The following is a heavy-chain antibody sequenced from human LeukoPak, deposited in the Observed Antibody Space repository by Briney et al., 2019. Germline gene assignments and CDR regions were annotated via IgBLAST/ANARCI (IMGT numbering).Heavy chain of an antibody. J-gene: IGHJ6*02. Sequence: GASVKVSFTASGYTFTSYGISWVRQAPGQGLEWMGWISAYNGDTNYPQKFQGRVTMTTDTSTSTAYMELRSLRSDDTAVYYCGRVRGYNWNYEGYYYGMDVWGQGTTVTVSS. CDR2: ISAYNGDT. CDR3: GRVRGYNWNYEGYYYGMDV. D-gene: IGHD1-7*01. V-gene: IGHV1-18*01. CDR1: GYTFTSYG.